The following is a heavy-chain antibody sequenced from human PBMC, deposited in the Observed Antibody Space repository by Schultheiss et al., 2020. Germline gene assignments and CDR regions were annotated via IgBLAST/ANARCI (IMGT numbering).Heavy chain of an antibody. J-gene: IGHJ6*02. CDR2: ITASDGST. Sequence: ASVTVSCKASGYTFTNYYIHWVRQAPGQGLDWMVRITASDGSTTYAQRFQGRVTMTRDTSTRTVYMELSSLRSDDTAVYYCARVSTVVPATTYSYYGMDVWGQGTTVTVSS. D-gene: IGHD2-2*01. CDR1: GYTFTNYY. V-gene: IGHV1-46*01. CDR3: ARVSTVVPATTYSYYGMDV.